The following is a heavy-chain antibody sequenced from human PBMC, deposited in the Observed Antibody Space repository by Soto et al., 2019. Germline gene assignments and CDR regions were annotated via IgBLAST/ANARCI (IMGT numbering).Heavy chain of an antibody. Sequence: QVQLVESGGGVGQPGRSLRLSCAASGFTFSNNAMDWVRQAPGKGLEWVAVISYDGSNKYIAESVKGRFTISRDNSKNTLFLQMNSLTAEDAAVYSWARGTTTSAFSAMDVWVQGTTVTVSS. CDR3: ARGTTTSAFSAMDV. D-gene: IGHD1-1*01. V-gene: IGHV3-30-3*01. J-gene: IGHJ6*02. CDR2: ISYDGSNK. CDR1: GFTFSNNA.